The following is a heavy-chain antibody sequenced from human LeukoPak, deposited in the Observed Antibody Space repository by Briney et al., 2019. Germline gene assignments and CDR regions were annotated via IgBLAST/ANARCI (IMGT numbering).Heavy chain of an antibody. CDR1: GFTFSSYG. D-gene: IGHD2-15*01. CDR3: AKDKFATPTPDY. Sequence: PGGSLRLSXEASGFTFSSYGMHWVRQAPGKGLEWVAFIRYDGSNKYYADSVKGRFTISRDNSKNTLYLQMNSLRAEDTAVYYCAKDKFATPTPDYWGQGTLVTVSS. CDR2: IRYDGSNK. J-gene: IGHJ4*02. V-gene: IGHV3-30*02.